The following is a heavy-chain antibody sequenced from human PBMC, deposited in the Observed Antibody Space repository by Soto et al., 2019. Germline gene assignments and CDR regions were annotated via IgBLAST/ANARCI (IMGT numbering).Heavy chain of an antibody. CDR1: GGTISNLSAC. Sequence: SETLCLTCTVSGGTISNLSACLGWIRQPPGKGLEWVGSIYYLGNTYYNPSLGSRVTISVDTSKNQFSLKLRSVTAADTAVFYCAGLYPYESSGYHLNYWGQGALVTVSS. CDR3: AGLYPYESSGYHLNY. J-gene: IGHJ4*02. V-gene: IGHV4-39*01. D-gene: IGHD3-22*01. CDR2: IYYLGNT.